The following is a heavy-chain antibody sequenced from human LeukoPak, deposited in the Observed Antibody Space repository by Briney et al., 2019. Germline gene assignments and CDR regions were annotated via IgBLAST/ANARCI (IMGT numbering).Heavy chain of an antibody. Sequence: PGGSLRLSCAASGFTFSSYGMHWVRQAPGKGLEWVAFIRYDGSNKYYADSVKGRFTISRDNSKNTLYLQMNSLRAEDTAVYYCAKDVVNTGYNWFDPWGQGTLVTVSS. J-gene: IGHJ5*02. V-gene: IGHV3-30*02. CDR2: IRYDGSNK. D-gene: IGHD4-23*01. CDR1: GFTFSSYG. CDR3: AKDVVNTGYNWFDP.